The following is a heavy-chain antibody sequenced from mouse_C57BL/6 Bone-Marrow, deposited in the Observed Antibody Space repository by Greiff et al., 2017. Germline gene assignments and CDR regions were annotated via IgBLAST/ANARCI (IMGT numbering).Heavy chain of an antibody. CDR2: IFPGSGST. D-gene: IGHD1-1*01. Sequence: QVQLQQSGPELVKPGASVKISCKASGYTFTDYYINWVKQRPGQGLEWIGWIFPGSGSTYYNEKFKDKATLTVDKSSSTAYMLLSSLTSEDSAVYFCARDYYGSSYFSWFAYWGQGTLVTVSA. J-gene: IGHJ3*01. V-gene: IGHV1-75*01. CDR1: GYTFTDYY. CDR3: ARDYYGSSYFSWFAY.